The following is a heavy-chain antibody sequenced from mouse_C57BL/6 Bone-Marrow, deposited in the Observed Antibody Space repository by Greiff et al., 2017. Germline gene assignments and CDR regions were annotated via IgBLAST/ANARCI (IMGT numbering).Heavy chain of an antibody. CDR3: ARARYYGSSYESYAMDY. CDR2: INPYNGGT. V-gene: IGHV1-19*01. Sequence: VQLQQSGPVLVKPGASVKMSCKASGYTFTDYYMNWVKQSHGKSLEWIGVINPYNGGTSYNQQFKGKATLTVDKSSSTAYMELNSLTSEDSAVYYCARARYYGSSYESYAMDYWGQGTSVTVSA. J-gene: IGHJ4*01. CDR1: GYTFTDYY. D-gene: IGHD1-1*01.